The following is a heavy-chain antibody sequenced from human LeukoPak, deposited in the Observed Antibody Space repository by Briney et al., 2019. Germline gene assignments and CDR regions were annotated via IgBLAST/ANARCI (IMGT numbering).Heavy chain of an antibody. CDR3: AQSQNSGGYRSFDY. CDR2: TPNDGSNK. D-gene: IGHD2-15*01. CDR1: GFTFSSYG. J-gene: IGHJ4*02. Sequence: GGSLRLSCAASGFTFSSYGMHWVRQAPGKGQEGVAFTPNDGSNKYYADSVKGRFTTSRDNSKNTIYLEMNSLSSEDTAVYYCAQSQNSGGYRSFDYWGQGTLVTVSS. V-gene: IGHV3-30*02.